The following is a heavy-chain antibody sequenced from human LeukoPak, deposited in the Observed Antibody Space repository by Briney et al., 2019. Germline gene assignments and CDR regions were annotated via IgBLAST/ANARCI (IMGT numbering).Heavy chain of an antibody. Sequence: SETLSLTCTVSGGSISSGDYYWSWIRQPPGKGLEWIGYIYYSGSTYYNPSLKSRVTISVDTSQNQFSLKLSSVTAADTAIYYCAREMGTAFDYWGQGNLVTVSS. CDR3: AREMGTAFDY. CDR1: GGSISSGDYY. D-gene: IGHD5-24*01. J-gene: IGHJ4*02. CDR2: IYYSGST. V-gene: IGHV4-30-4*02.